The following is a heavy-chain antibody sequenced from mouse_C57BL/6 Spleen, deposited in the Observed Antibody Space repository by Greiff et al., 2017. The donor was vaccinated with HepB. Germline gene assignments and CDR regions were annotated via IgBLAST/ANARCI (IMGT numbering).Heavy chain of an antibody. Sequence: QVQLQQSGAELVKPGASVKMSCKASGYTFTSYWITWVKQRPGQGLEWIGDIYPGSGSTNYNEKFKSKATLTVDTSSSTAYMQLSSLTSEDSAVYYCAAYYSNYEDSYWYFDVWGTGTTVTVSS. CDR1: GYTFTSYW. J-gene: IGHJ1*03. CDR2: IYPGSGST. CDR3: AAYYSNYEDSYWYFDV. D-gene: IGHD2-5*01. V-gene: IGHV1-55*01.